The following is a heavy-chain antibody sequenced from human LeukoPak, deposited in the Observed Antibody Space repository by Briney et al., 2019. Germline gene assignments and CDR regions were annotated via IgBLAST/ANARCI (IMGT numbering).Heavy chain of an antibody. CDR2: ISNNGDST. CDR3: ARDRGKRWQQLLAY. Sequence: GGSLRLSCEASGFTFSSYAMCWVRQAPGKALEYISTISNNGDSTYYATSVKGRFTISRDNSKNTLYLQMGSLREEDRAVYYCARDRGKRWQQLLAYWGQGILVTVSS. J-gene: IGHJ4*02. D-gene: IGHD5-24*01. CDR1: GFTFSSYA. V-gene: IGHV3-64*01.